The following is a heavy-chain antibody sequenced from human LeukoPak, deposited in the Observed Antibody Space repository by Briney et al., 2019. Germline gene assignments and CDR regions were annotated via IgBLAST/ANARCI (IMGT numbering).Heavy chain of an antibody. CDR2: INHSGST. D-gene: IGHD2-2*01. Sequence: SETLSLTCAVYGGSFSGYYWSWIRQPPGQGLEWIGEINHSGSTNYNPSLKSRVTISVDTTTNKFSLKLSSVTDADTAVYYCARGPLVVVPAAIRYYYYYYMDVWGKGTTVTVSS. CDR3: ARGPLVVVPAAIRYYYYYYMDV. J-gene: IGHJ6*03. CDR1: GGSFSGYY. V-gene: IGHV4-34*01.